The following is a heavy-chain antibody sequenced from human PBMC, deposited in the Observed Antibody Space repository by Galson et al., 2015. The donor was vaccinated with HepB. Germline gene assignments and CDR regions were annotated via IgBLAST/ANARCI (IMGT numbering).Heavy chain of an antibody. D-gene: IGHD4-17*01. CDR3: ARAGIDYGDYGDAFDI. V-gene: IGHV1-18*01. CDR2: ISGYNGNP. CDR1: GYTFTSYG. J-gene: IGHJ3*02. Sequence: SVKVSCKASGYTFTSYGVSWVRQAPGQGLEWMGWISGYNGNPNYAQKLQGRVTMTMDTSTTTAYMEMRSLRSDDTAVYYCARAGIDYGDYGDAFDIWGQGTMVTVSS.